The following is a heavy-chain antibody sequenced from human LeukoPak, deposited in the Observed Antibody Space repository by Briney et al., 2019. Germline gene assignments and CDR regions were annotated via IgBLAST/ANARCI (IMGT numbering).Heavy chain of an antibody. V-gene: IGHV4-39*01. CDR2: IYYSGST. CDR3: ARHGNFHAAGPLIDY. J-gene: IGHJ4*02. D-gene: IGHD1-26*01. CDR1: GDSISSTTYY. Sequence: SETLSLTCTVSGDSISSTTYYWGWIRQPPGKGLEWLGSIYYSGSTYYNPSLKGRVTISVYTSKYPLSLKLSSVTATETAMYYCARHGNFHAAGPLIDYWGQGTLVTVSS.